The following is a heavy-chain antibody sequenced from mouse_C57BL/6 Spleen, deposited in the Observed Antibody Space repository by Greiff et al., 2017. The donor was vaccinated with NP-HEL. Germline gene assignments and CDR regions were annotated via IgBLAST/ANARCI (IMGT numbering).Heavy chain of an antibody. CDR1: GYTFTGYW. CDR2: LLPGSGST. V-gene: IGHV1-9*01. J-gene: IGHJ2*01. Sequence: VQRVESGAELMKPGASVKLSCKATGYTFTGYWIEWVKQRPGHGLEWIGELLPGSGSTNYPAKFKGKATFTADTSSNTAYMQLSSLTTEDSAIYYCASGGGVGYWGQGTTLTVSS. CDR3: ASGGGVGY.